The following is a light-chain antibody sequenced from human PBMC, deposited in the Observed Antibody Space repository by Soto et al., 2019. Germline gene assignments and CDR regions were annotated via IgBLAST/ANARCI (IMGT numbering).Light chain of an antibody. CDR1: SGHSSYA. J-gene: IGLJ2*01. V-gene: IGLV4-69*01. Sequence: QSALTQSPSASASLGASVKLTCTLSSGHSSYAIAWHQQQPEKGPRYLMKLNSDGSHSKGDGIPDRFSGSSSGAERYLTISSLQSEDETDYYCQTWDTGIRVVFGGGTKLNVL. CDR3: QTWDTGIRVV. CDR2: LNSDGSH.